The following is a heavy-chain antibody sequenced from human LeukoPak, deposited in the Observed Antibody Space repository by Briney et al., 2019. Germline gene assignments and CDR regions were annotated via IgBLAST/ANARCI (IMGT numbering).Heavy chain of an antibody. CDR1: GYTFTSYG. CDR3: ARVKVLYSYGKLDAFDI. J-gene: IGHJ3*02. V-gene: IGHV1-18*01. D-gene: IGHD5-18*01. CDR2: ISAYNGNT. Sequence: GASVKVSCKASGYTFTSYGISWVRQAPGQGLEWMGWISAYNGNTNYAQKLQGRVTMTTDTSTSTAYMELRSLRSDDTAVYYCARVKVLYSYGKLDAFDIWGQGTMVTVSS.